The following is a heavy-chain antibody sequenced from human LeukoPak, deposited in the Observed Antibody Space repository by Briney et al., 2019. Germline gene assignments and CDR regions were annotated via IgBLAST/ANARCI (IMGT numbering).Heavy chain of an antibody. D-gene: IGHD1-26*01. J-gene: IGHJ6*02. CDR1: GGSFSGYY. CDR2: INHSGST. CDR3: ARDAIVGATRYHYYYYGMDV. Sequence: SETLSLTCAVYGGSFSGYYWSWIRQPPGKGLEWIGEINHSGSTNYNPSLKSRVTISVDTSKNQFSLKLSSVTAADTAVYYCARDAIVGATRYHYYYYGMDVWGQGTTVTVSS. V-gene: IGHV4-34*01.